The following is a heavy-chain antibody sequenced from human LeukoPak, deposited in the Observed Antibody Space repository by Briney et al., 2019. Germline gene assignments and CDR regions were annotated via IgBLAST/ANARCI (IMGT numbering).Heavy chain of an antibody. Sequence: GGSLRLSCAASGFTFSTYGMHWVRQAPGKGLEWVAFIRYDGSNKYHADSVRGRFTISRDNSKNTLYLQMNSLRAEDTAVYYCARGYSIVGATLDYWGQGTLVTVSS. CDR1: GFTFSTYG. CDR2: IRYDGSNK. CDR3: ARGYSIVGATLDY. D-gene: IGHD1-26*01. J-gene: IGHJ4*02. V-gene: IGHV3-30*02.